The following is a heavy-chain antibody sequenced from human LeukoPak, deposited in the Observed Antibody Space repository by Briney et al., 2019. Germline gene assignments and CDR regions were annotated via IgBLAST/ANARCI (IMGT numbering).Heavy chain of an antibody. V-gene: IGHV3-30*18. CDR2: ISYDGSNK. Sequence: GRSLRLSCAASGFTFSSYGMHWVRQAPGKGLEWVAVISYDGSNKYYADSVKGRFTISRDNSKNTLYLQMNSLRAEDTAVYYCAKDVHGGAAAIAMDAFDIWGQGTMVTVSS. D-gene: IGHD6-13*01. CDR1: GFTFSSYG. J-gene: IGHJ3*02. CDR3: AKDVHGGAAAIAMDAFDI.